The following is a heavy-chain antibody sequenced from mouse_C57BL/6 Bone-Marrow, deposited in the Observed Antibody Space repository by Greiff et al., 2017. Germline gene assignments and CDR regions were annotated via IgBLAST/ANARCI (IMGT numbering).Heavy chain of an antibody. CDR3: AIYYDFDY. D-gene: IGHD1-1*01. V-gene: IGHV1-50*01. CDR1: GYTFTSYW. CDR2: IDPSDSYT. J-gene: IGHJ2*01. Sequence: QVQLQQPGAELVKPGASVKLSCKASGYTFTSYWMQWVKLRPGQGLEWIGEIDPSDSYTNYNQKFKGKATLTVDTSSSTAYMQLSSLTSEDSAVYYCAIYYDFDYWGEGTTLTVSS.